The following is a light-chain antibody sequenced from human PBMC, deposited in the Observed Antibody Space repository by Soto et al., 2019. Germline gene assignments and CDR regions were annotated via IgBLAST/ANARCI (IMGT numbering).Light chain of an antibody. CDR1: QGISSA. CDR2: DAS. CDR3: EQFHSYALS. Sequence: AIQLTQSPSSLSASVGDRVTITCRASQGISSALAWYQHKPGRAPRLLIYDASSLQSGVSSRFSGSGSGTDFTLTISSLQPEDFATYYCEQFHSYALSFGGGTKLEIK. J-gene: IGKJ4*01. V-gene: IGKV1-13*02.